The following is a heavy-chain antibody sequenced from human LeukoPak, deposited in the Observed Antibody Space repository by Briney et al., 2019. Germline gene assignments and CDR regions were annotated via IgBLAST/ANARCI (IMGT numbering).Heavy chain of an antibody. CDR1: GASISSGGYS. CDR3: ARGSIAARRGDWFDP. D-gene: IGHD6-6*01. J-gene: IGHJ5*02. CDR2: IYHSGTT. V-gene: IGHV4-30-2*01. Sequence: SQTLSLTCAVSGASISSGGYSWSWIRQPPGKGLEWIGYIYHSGTTYYNPSLKSRVTISVDRSKNQFSLKLSSVTAADTAVYYCARGSIAARRGDWFDPWGQGTLVTVSS.